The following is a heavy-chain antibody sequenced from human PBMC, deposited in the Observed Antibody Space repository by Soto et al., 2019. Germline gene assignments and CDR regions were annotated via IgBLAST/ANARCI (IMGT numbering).Heavy chain of an antibody. J-gene: IGHJ4*02. CDR3: ASPDPGTSVDY. CDR1: GVSITSYY. CDR2: INTDGLS. D-gene: IGHD1-7*01. Sequence: SETLSLTCSVSGVSITSYYWSWIRQSAGGGLEWMGRINTDGLSTYSPSFKSRLTMSLDTSKNQVSLRLISLTAADTAVYYCASPDPGTSVDYWGQGTLVTVSS. V-gene: IGHV4-4*07.